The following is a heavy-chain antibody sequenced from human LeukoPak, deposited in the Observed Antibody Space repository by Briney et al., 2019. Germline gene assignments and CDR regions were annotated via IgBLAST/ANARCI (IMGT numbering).Heavy chain of an antibody. J-gene: IGHJ3*02. D-gene: IGHD3-10*01. V-gene: IGHV4-61*05. Sequence: SETLSLTCTVSGGSISSSSYYWSWIRQPPGKGLEWIGYIYYSGSTYYNPSLKSRVTISVDKSKNQFSLKLSSVTAADTAVYYCARVSQGLLWFGEQKGAFDIWGQGTMVTVSS. CDR2: IYYSGST. CDR3: ARVSQGLLWFGEQKGAFDI. CDR1: GGSISSSSYY.